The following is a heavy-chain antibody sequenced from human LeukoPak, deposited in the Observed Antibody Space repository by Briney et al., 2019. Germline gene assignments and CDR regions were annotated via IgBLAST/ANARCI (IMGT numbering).Heavy chain of an antibody. CDR1: GFIFSSYG. J-gene: IGHJ4*02. CDR3: AKEDSYHGSGSYFDY. D-gene: IGHD3-10*01. CDR2: ISYDGSIE. V-gene: IGHV3-30*18. Sequence: PGGSLRLSCAASGFIFSSYGMHWVRQAPGKGLEWVAVISYDGSIEYYANSVRGRFTISRDNSNNTLYLQMNSLRAEDTAVYYCAKEDSYHGSGSYFDYWGQGSLVTVSS.